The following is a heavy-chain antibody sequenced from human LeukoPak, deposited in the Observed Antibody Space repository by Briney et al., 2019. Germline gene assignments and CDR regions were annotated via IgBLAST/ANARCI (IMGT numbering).Heavy chain of an antibody. Sequence: GGSLRLSCAASGFTFSSYAMSWVRQAPGKGLEWVSAISGSGGSTYYADSVKGRFTISRDNSKSTLYLQMNSLRAEDTAVYYCAKVGDTAMVYYYYYMDVWGKGTTVTVSS. CDR3: AKVGDTAMVYYYYYMDV. CDR1: GFTFSSYA. D-gene: IGHD5-18*01. CDR2: ISGSGGST. V-gene: IGHV3-23*01. J-gene: IGHJ6*03.